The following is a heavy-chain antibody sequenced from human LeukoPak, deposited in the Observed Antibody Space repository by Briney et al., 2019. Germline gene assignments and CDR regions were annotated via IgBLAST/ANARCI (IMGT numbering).Heavy chain of an antibody. J-gene: IGHJ5*02. Sequence: GGSLRLSCATSGFTFRNYWMSWVRQAPGKGLEWVATINEPGSEKYYVGAVKGRFTISRDNAKNSLYLEMNNLRAEDTAIYYCASFPVGGPRGQGTLVTVSS. V-gene: IGHV3-7*01. D-gene: IGHD6-19*01. CDR2: INEPGSEK. CDR1: GFTFRNYW. CDR3: ASFPVGGP.